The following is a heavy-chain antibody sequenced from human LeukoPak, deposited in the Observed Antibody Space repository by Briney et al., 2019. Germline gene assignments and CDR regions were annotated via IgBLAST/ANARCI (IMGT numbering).Heavy chain of an antibody. V-gene: IGHV3-23*01. CDR1: GFTSSSYA. Sequence: PGGSLRLSCEASGFTSSSYAMSWVRQAPGKGLEWVSAISGSGGSTYYADSVKGRFTISRDNSKNTLFLQMNSLRAEDTAVYYCAKAFTYYYDTSGYYHFDYWGQGTLVTVSS. J-gene: IGHJ4*02. D-gene: IGHD3-22*01. CDR3: AKAFTYYYDTSGYYHFDY. CDR2: ISGSGGST.